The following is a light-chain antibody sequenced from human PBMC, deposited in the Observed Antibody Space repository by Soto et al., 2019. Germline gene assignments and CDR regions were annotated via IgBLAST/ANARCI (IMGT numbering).Light chain of an antibody. V-gene: IGLV2-11*01. CDR3: CSYAGSFTWV. Sequence: QSALTQPRSVSGSPGQSVTISCTGTTGDVGAYNFVSWYQHHPGKAPKLMIYDASKWPSGVPDRFSASKSGNTASLTISGLQAEDEADYYCCSYAGSFTWVFGGGTKLTVL. J-gene: IGLJ3*02. CDR1: TGDVGAYNF. CDR2: DAS.